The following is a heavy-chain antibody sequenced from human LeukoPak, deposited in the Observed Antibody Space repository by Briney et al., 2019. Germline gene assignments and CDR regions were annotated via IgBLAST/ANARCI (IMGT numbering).Heavy chain of an antibody. J-gene: IGHJ6*03. V-gene: IGHV4-4*07. Sequence: SETLSLTCTVSGGPIYSYYWSWIRQTAGKGLEWIGRLYAGVSTNYNPSLKSRVTMSVDTSKNQFALKLSAVTAADTAVYYCARLKFYDSTGYSPYHYMDVWGKGTTVTVSS. CDR1: GGPIYSYY. CDR3: ARLKFYDSTGYSPYHYMDV. D-gene: IGHD3-22*01. CDR2: LYAGVST.